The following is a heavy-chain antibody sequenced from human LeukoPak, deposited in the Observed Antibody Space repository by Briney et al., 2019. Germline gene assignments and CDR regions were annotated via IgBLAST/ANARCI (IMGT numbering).Heavy chain of an antibody. D-gene: IGHD6-19*01. CDR2: IYYSGST. J-gene: IGHJ4*02. CDR3: ARVRSSSGYIIDY. Sequence: SETLSLTCTVSGGSISSYYWSWIRKPPGKGLEWIGYIYYSGSTNYNPSLKSRVTISVDTSKNQFSLKLSSVTAADTAVYYCARVRSSSGYIIDYWGQGTLVTVSS. V-gene: IGHV4-59*08. CDR1: GGSISSYY.